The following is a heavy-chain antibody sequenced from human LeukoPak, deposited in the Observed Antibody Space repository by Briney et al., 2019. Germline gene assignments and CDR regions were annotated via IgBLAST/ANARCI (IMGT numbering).Heavy chain of an antibody. Sequence: SQTLSLTCTVSGGSISSGGYYWSWIRQHPGKGLEWIGYIYYSGSTYYNPSLKSRVTISVDTSKNQFSLKLSSVTAADTAVYYCARGVVIIGFRPQYYFDYWGQGTLVTVSS. CDR1: GGSISSGGYY. D-gene: IGHD3-3*01. CDR3: ARGVVIIGFRPQYYFDY. CDR2: IYYSGST. V-gene: IGHV4-31*03. J-gene: IGHJ4*02.